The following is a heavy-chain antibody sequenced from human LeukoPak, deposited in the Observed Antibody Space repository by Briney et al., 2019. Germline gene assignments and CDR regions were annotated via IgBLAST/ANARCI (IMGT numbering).Heavy chain of an antibody. V-gene: IGHV3-7*01. CDR1: GFTFSSDW. CDR3: AGGAGY. Sequence: GGSLRLSCAASGFTFSSDWMSWVRQAPGKGLEWVANINQDGRDKSYVDSVRGRFTISRDNARNSLYLQVNSLRAEDTAMYYCAGGAGYWGQGTLVTVSS. CDR2: INQDGRDK. J-gene: IGHJ4*02.